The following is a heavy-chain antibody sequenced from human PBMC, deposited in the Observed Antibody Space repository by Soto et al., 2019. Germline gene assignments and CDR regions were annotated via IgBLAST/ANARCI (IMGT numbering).Heavy chain of an antibody. CDR3: ARRYCGGDCYYFDY. CDR1: GGSISSGGYY. Sequence: QVQLQESGPGLVKPSQTLSLTCTVSGGSISSGGYYWSWIRQHPGKGLEWIGYIYYSGSTYYNPSLKSRVTISVDTSKNQFALKLSSVTAADTAVYYCARRYCGGDCYYFDYWGQGTLVTVSS. CDR2: IYYSGST. J-gene: IGHJ4*02. D-gene: IGHD2-21*02. V-gene: IGHV4-31*03.